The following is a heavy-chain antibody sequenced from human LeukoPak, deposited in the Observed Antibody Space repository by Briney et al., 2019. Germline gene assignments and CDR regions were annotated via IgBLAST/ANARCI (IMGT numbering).Heavy chain of an antibody. D-gene: IGHD6-13*01. Sequence: GGSLRLSCAASGFTFSSYAMSWVRQAPGKGLEWVSAISGSGGSTYYADSVKGRFTISRDNSKNTLYLQMNSLRAEDTAVYYCAKDRQYGSSWGGFDYWGQGTLVTVPS. V-gene: IGHV3-23*01. CDR2: ISGSGGST. J-gene: IGHJ4*02. CDR3: AKDRQYGSSWGGFDY. CDR1: GFTFSSYA.